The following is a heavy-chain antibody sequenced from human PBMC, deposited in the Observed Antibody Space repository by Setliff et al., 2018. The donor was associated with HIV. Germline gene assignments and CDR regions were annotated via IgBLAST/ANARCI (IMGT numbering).Heavy chain of an antibody. CDR2: MYHTGST. V-gene: IGHV4-38-2*01. Sequence: SETLSLTCAVSGYSISSGCYWGWIRQPPGKGLEWIGSMYHTGSTYYSPSLNSRFTISVDTSKNQFSLKLRSVTAADTALYYCARQPLYNDYDWRSYYFDYWGQGSLVTVSS. CDR3: ARQPLYNDYDWRSYYFDY. D-gene: IGHD5-12*01. J-gene: IGHJ4*02. CDR1: GYSISSGCY.